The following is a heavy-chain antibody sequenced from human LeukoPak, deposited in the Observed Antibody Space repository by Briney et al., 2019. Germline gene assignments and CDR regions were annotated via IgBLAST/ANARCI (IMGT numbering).Heavy chain of an antibody. CDR3: AKDVWWSVS. J-gene: IGHJ5*02. V-gene: IGHV3-23*01. CDR1: GFTFSNHA. CDR2: ISADAVDT. Sequence: GGSQRLSCVASGFTFSNHAMTWVRQAPGKGLEWVSAISADAVDTFYAPSVKGRSTISRDNSKNTMYLQINSLRAEDTAIYYCAKDVWWSVSWGQGTLVTVSS. D-gene: IGHD2-8*02.